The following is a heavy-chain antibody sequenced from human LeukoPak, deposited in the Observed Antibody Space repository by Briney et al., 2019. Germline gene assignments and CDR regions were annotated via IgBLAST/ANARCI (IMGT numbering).Heavy chain of an antibody. D-gene: IGHD3-10*01. J-gene: IGHJ4*02. CDR3: AREGGVGDYYGSGSYTGVEY. Sequence: SETLSLTCTVSGGSISSYYWSWIRQPPGKGLEWIGYIYHSGSTYYNPSLKSRVTISVDRSKNQFSLKLSSVTAADTAVYYCAREGGVGDYYGSGSYTGVEYWGQGTLVTVSS. CDR1: GGSISSYY. V-gene: IGHV4-59*12. CDR2: IYHSGST.